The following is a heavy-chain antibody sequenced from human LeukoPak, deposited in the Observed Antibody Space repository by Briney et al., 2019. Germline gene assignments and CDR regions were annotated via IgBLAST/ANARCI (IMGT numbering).Heavy chain of an antibody. CDR1: GGSISTFF. Sequence: SETLSLTCTVSGGSISTFFWTWIRQSAGKGLEWIGRIYMGTTYYNPSVESRAIISVDTSNNRFSLKLTSLTAADTAVYYCARGTEMTSSSGYYSFDYWGRGSLVTVSS. J-gene: IGHJ4*02. V-gene: IGHV4-4*07. D-gene: IGHD3-22*01. CDR3: ARGTEMTSSSGYYSFDY. CDR2: IYMGTT.